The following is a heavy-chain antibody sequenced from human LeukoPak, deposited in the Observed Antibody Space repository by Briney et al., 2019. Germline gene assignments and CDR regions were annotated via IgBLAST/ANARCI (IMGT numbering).Heavy chain of an antibody. CDR2: IIPIFGTA. J-gene: IGHJ4*02. CDR3: ARDRGGIYYFDY. Sequence: SVKVSCKASGGTSSSYAISWVRQAPGQGLEWMGGIIPIFGTANYAQKFQGRVTITADESTSTAYMELSSLRSEDTAVYYCARDRGGIYYFDYWGQETLVTVSS. CDR1: GGTSSSYA. D-gene: IGHD3-10*01. V-gene: IGHV1-69*13.